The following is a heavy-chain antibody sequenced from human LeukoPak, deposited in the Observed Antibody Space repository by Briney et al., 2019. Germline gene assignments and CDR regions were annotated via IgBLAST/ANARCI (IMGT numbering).Heavy chain of an antibody. CDR3: ARNPSHYSSVDY. D-gene: IGHD4-11*01. V-gene: IGHV4-59*12. Sequence: SEALSLTCTVSGGSISSYYWSWIRQPPGKGLERIGYIYYSGSTNYNPSLKSRVTISVDTSKNQFSLKLSSVTAADTAVYYCARNPSHYSSVDYWGQGTLVTVS. CDR1: GGSISSYY. J-gene: IGHJ4*02. CDR2: IYYSGST.